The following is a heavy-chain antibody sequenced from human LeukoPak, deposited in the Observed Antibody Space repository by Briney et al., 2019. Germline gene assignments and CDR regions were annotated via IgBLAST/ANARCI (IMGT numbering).Heavy chain of an antibody. Sequence: SVKVSCKASGGTFSSYAISWVRQAPGQGLEWMGGIIPIFGTANYAQKFQGRVTITADKSTSTAYMELSSLRSEDTAVYYCARAPDSSGASDYWGQGTLVTVSS. V-gene: IGHV1-69*06. CDR1: GGTFSSYA. CDR3: ARAPDSSGASDY. CDR2: IIPIFGTA. J-gene: IGHJ4*02. D-gene: IGHD3-22*01.